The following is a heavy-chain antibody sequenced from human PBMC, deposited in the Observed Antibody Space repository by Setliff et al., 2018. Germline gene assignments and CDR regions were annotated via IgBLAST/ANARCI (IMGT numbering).Heavy chain of an antibody. J-gene: IGHJ4*02. CDR2: ISGYNVNT. CDR3: ARHGDASFYYDILTGYSPPYYFDY. D-gene: IGHD3-9*01. V-gene: IGHV1-18*01. Sequence: ASVKVSCKASGYIFTNYGVSWVRQAPGQGLEWMGWISGYNVNTNYAQKVQGRVTMTTDTSTSTAYMELRSLRSGDTAVYYCARHGDASFYYDILTGYSPPYYFDYWGQGTLVTVSS. CDR1: GYIFTNYG.